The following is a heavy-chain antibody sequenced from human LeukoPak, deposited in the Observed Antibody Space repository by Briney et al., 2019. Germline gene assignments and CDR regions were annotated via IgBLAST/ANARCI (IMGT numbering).Heavy chain of an antibody. J-gene: IGHJ4*02. V-gene: IGHV4-38-2*02. Sequence: SSETLSLTCTVSGYSISSGYYWGWIRQPPGKGLEWIGSIYHSGSTYYNPSLKSRVTISVDTSKNQFSLKLSSVTAADTAVYYCAGSIVVVVAATPSFDYWGQGTLVTVSS. CDR1: GYSISSGYY. CDR3: AGSIVVVVAATPSFDY. D-gene: IGHD2-15*01. CDR2: IYHSGST.